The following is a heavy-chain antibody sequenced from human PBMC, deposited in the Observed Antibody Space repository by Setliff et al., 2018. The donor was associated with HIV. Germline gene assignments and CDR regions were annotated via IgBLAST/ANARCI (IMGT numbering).Heavy chain of an antibody. V-gene: IGHV4-59*11. CDR1: GGSISSHY. Sequence: SETLSLTCTVSGGSISSHYWSWIRQPPGKGLEWIGSIHYSGSTNYNPSLKGRVTISVDTSKNQFSLKLSSVTAADTALYFCARVRPRQLVSTNPPYYFDYWGQGTLVTVSS. CDR2: IHYSGST. D-gene: IGHD6-13*01. J-gene: IGHJ4*02. CDR3: ARVRPRQLVSTNPPYYFDY.